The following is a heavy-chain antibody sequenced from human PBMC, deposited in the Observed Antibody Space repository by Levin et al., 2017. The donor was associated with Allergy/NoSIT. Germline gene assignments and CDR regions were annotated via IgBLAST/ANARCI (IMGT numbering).Heavy chain of an antibody. V-gene: IGHV4-59*08. CDR1: GGSISSYY. Sequence: GSLRLSCTVSGGSISSYYWSWIRQPPGKGLEWIGYIYYSGSTNYNPSLKSRVTISVDTSKNQFSLKLSSVTAADTAVYYCARIGYCSGGSCSPYFDYWGQGTLVTVSS. CDR3: ARIGYCSGGSCSPYFDY. D-gene: IGHD2-15*01. J-gene: IGHJ4*02. CDR2: IYYSGST.